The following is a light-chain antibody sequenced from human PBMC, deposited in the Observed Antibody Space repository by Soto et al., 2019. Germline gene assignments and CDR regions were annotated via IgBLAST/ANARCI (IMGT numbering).Light chain of an antibody. CDR1: QSLLQINGNTF. Sequence: EIVMTQSPLSLPVTPGEPSSISCICSQSLLQINGNTFFDLVLQKPRQSPQLLVSLATNRASGVPDRFSGSGSGTDFTLKISRVEAEDVGVYYCMQALQTPFTFGGGTKAAIK. CDR3: MQALQTPFT. V-gene: IGKV2-28*01. J-gene: IGKJ4*01. CDR2: LAT.